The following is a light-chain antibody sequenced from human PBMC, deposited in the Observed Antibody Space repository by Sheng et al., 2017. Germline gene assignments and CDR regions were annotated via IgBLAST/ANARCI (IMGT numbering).Light chain of an antibody. CDR1: QSVSSC. V-gene: IGKV3-11*01. J-gene: IGKJ3*01. Sequence: EIVLTQSPATLSVSPGERATLSCRASQSVSSCLGWYQHKPGQAPRLLIYAASNRATGIPARFSGSGSGTDFTLTISSLEPEDFAVYYCQQRSDGVTFGPGTKVDIK. CDR3: QQRSDGVT. CDR2: AAS.